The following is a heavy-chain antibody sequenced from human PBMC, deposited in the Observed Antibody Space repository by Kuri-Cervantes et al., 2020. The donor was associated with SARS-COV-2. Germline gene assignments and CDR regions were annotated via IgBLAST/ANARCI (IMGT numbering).Heavy chain of an antibody. Sequence: ESLKISCTVSGGSISSSSYYWGWIRQPPGKGLEWIGSIYYSGSTYYNPSLKSRVTISVDTSKNQFSLKLSSVTAADTAVYYCARSPPRVVVDAFDIWGQGTMVTVSS. CDR2: IYYSGST. CDR3: ARSPPRVVVDAFDI. J-gene: IGHJ3*02. CDR1: GGSISSSSYY. D-gene: IGHD2-21*01. V-gene: IGHV4-39*07.